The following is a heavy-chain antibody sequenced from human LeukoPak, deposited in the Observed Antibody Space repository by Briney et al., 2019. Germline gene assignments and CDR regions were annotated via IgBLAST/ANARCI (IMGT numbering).Heavy chain of an antibody. Sequence: GGSLRLSCVASGFTFSSYWMHWVRQDPRKGLVWVSRINGDGRNINYADSVRGRFTISRDNAKNTLYLQMSTLRVEDTAVYYCAREGPAAAGIDYFDYWGQGTLVTVSS. CDR3: AREGPAAAGIDYFDY. CDR2: INGDGRNI. V-gene: IGHV3-74*01. J-gene: IGHJ4*02. CDR1: GFTFSSYW. D-gene: IGHD6-13*01.